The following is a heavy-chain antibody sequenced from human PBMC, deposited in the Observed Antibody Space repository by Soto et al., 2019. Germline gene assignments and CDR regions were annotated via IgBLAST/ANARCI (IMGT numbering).Heavy chain of an antibody. D-gene: IGHD2-2*01. Sequence: EVQLVESGGGLVQPGGFLRLSCAASGFTVSTNYMNWVRQAPGKGLEWVSVLYTGGSTHYAASVKGRFTISRDNSKNTLYLQMNSLRAEDTAVYYCARDPHPATMGDAFDIWGQGTTVTVSS. CDR1: GFTVSTNY. V-gene: IGHV3-66*01. CDR2: LYTGGST. CDR3: ARDPHPATMGDAFDI. J-gene: IGHJ3*02.